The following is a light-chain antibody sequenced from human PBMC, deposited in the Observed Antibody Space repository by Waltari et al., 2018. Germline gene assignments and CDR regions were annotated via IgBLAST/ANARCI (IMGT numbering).Light chain of an antibody. J-gene: IGKJ1*01. CDR2: GTS. CDR1: QSVNGC. CDR3: QQHGSLPAT. V-gene: IGKV3-20*01. Sequence: EIVLTQSPGTLSLSPGERVTLSCRASQSVNGCLVWYQQKPGQAPRLLIYGTSSRATGIPDRFSGSGSGTDFSLTISRLEPEDFAVYYCQQHGSLPATFGQGTKVEVK.